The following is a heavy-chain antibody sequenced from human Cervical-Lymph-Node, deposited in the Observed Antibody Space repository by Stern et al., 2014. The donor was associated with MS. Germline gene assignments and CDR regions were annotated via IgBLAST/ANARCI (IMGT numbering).Heavy chain of an antibody. V-gene: IGHV3-20*01. CDR2: INYTGGST. J-gene: IGHJ6*02. Sequence: EVQLVESGGGVVRPGGSLRLSCAASGFIFDDYGMSWVRPVPGKGPEWVSSINYTGGSTDYAATVKGRFSISRDSAKKSLYLRMNSLRVEDTAVYHCARAFCTGGVCYSFPFYGMDVWGQGTTVTVSS. D-gene: IGHD2-8*02. CDR3: ARAFCTGGVCYSFPFYGMDV. CDR1: GFIFDDYG.